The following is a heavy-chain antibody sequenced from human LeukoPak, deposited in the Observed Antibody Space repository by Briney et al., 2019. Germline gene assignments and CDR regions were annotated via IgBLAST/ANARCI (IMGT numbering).Heavy chain of an antibody. CDR2: ISGSGDNM. CDR3: ARDGYSGSYYRLYYFFMDV. V-gene: IGHV3-23*01. Sequence: GGSLRLSCAASGFTFSGYWMHWVRQAPGKGLEWVSSISGSGDNMDYADSVKGRFTISRDNSENTLYLQMNSLRGEDTAVYYCARDGYSGSYYRLYYFFMDVWGKGTTVTVSS. D-gene: IGHD1-26*01. J-gene: IGHJ6*03. CDR1: GFTFSGYW.